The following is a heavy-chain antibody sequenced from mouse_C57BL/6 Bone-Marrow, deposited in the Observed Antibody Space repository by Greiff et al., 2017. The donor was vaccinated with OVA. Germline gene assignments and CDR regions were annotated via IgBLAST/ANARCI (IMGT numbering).Heavy chain of an antibody. V-gene: IGHV6-6*01. D-gene: IGHD1-1*01. CDR1: GFTFSDAW. CDR3: TSLWNYGSSSFDY. J-gene: IGHJ2*01. Sequence: EVKLVESGGGLVQPGGSMKLSCAASGFTFSDAWMDWVRQSPEKGLEWVAEIRNKANNHATYYAESVKGRFTISRDDSKSSVYLQMNSLRAEDTGIYYCTSLWNYGSSSFDYWGQGTTLTVSS. CDR2: IRNKANNHAT.